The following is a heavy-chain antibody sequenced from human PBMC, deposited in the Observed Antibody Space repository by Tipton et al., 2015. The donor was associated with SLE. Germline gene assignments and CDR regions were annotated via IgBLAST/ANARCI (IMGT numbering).Heavy chain of an antibody. CDR1: GGSISSSSYY. D-gene: IGHD6-19*01. J-gene: IGHJ3*02. CDR3: AREKKQWLGTGGAFDI. V-gene: IGHV4-39*07. Sequence: LRLSCTVSGGSISSSSYYWGWIRQPPGKGLEWIGSIYYSGSTNYNPSLKSRVTISVDTSKNQFSLKLSSVTAADTAVYYCAREKKQWLGTGGAFDIWGQGTMVTVSS. CDR2: IYYSGST.